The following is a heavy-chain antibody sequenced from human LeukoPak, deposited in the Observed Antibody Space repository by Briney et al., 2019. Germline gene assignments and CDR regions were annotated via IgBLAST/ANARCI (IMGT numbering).Heavy chain of an antibody. CDR3: ATSLGPLTEY. D-gene: IGHD7-27*01. Sequence: GGSLRLSCAASGFAFSSNWMHWVRQTPGKGLVWASRINSGGSSTSYADSVEGRFTISRDNAKNTLYLQMNSLRAEDTAVYYCATSLGPLTEYWGQGTLVTVSS. J-gene: IGHJ4*02. V-gene: IGHV3-74*01. CDR1: GFAFSSNW. CDR2: INSGGSST.